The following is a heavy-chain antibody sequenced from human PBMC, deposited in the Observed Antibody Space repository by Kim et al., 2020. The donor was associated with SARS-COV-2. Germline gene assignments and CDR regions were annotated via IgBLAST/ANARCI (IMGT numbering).Heavy chain of an antibody. CDR2: IYYSGST. V-gene: IGHV4-39*07. CDR3: ARVPLADDDDYYYGMDV. D-gene: IGHD3-3*01. J-gene: IGHJ6*02. Sequence: SETLSLTCTVSGGSISSSSYYWGWIRQPPGKGLEWIGSIYYSGSTYYNPSLKSRVTISVDTSKNQFSLKLSSVTAADTAVYYCARVPLADDDDYYYGMDVWGQGTTVTVSS. CDR1: GGSISSSSYY.